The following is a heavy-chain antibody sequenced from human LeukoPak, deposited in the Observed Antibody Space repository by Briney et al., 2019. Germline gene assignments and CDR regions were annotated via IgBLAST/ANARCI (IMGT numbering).Heavy chain of an antibody. CDR2: IYHSGST. CDR3: ARATAMTTFDY. D-gene: IGHD5-18*01. J-gene: IGHJ4*02. CDR1: GGSISSGSNY. V-gene: IGHV4-30-2*01. Sequence: SETLSLTRTVSGGSISSGSNYWSWIRQPPGKGLEWIGYIYHSGSTYYNPSLKSRVTISVDRSKNQFSLKLSSVTAADTAVYYCARATAMTTFDYWGQGTLVTVSS.